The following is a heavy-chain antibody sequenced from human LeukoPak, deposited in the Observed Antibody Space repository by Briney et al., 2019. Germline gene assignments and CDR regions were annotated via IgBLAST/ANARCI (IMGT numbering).Heavy chain of an antibody. D-gene: IGHD5-12*01. V-gene: IGHV3-21*01. CDR1: GFTFTTYR. J-gene: IGHJ3*02. CDR3: ARERVTTTAFDI. CDR2: ISSSSSYT. Sequence: GGSLRLSCAASGFTFTTYRMEWVRQAPGKGLEWVSSISSSSSYTYYADSVKGRFTISRDNAKNSLYLQMNSLRAEDTAVYYCARERVTTTAFDIWGQGTMVTVSS.